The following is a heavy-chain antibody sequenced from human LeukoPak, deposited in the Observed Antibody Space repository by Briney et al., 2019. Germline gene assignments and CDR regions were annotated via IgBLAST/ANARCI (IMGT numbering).Heavy chain of an antibody. D-gene: IGHD6-13*01. CDR3: ATPRIAAAGNAWFDP. J-gene: IGHJ5*02. CDR1: GYTFTGYY. Sequence: ASVKVSCKASGYTFTGYYMHWVRQAPGQGLEWMGWINPNSGGTIYAQKFQGRVTMTEDTSTDTAYMELSSLRSEDTAVYYCATPRIAAAGNAWFDPWGQGTLVTVSS. V-gene: IGHV1-2*02. CDR2: INPNSGGT.